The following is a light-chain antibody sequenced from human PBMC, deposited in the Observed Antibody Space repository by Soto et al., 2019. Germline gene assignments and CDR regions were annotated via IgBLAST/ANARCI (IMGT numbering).Light chain of an antibody. Sequence: DIQMTQSPSFLSASVGDTVTITCRASQTATNYLNWYQQRPGKPPKLLIYAASTLQIGVPSRFRGSGSGTDFTLTITSLPAEDVATYFCQQSYSPLTFGGGTKVEIQ. CDR2: AAS. V-gene: IGKV1-39*01. CDR1: QTATNY. J-gene: IGKJ4*01. CDR3: QQSYSPLT.